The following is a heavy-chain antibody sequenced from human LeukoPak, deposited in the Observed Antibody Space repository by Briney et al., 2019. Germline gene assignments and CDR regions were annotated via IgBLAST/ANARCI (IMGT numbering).Heavy chain of an antibody. CDR1: GGTFSSYA. Sequence: SVKVSCKASGGTFSSYAISWVRQAPGQGLERMGGIIPIFGTANYAQKFQGRVTITADESTSTAYMELSSLRSEDTAVYYCARELRYFDWSNTGSGMDVWGQGTTVTVSS. CDR3: ARELRYFDWSNTGSGMDV. V-gene: IGHV1-69*13. J-gene: IGHJ6*02. D-gene: IGHD3-9*01. CDR2: IIPIFGTA.